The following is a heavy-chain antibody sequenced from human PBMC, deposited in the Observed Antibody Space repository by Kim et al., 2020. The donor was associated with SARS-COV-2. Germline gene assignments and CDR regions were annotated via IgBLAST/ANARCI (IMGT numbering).Heavy chain of an antibody. Sequence: SETLSLTCAVYGGSFSGYYWSWIRQPPGKGLEWIGEINHSGSTNYNPSLKSRVTISVDTSKNQFSLKLSSVTAADTAVYYCARGGGQSSRAPLNYWGQGT. CDR1: GGSFSGYY. J-gene: IGHJ4*02. CDR2: INHSGST. D-gene: IGHD6-6*01. CDR3: ARGGGQSSRAPLNY. V-gene: IGHV4-34*01.